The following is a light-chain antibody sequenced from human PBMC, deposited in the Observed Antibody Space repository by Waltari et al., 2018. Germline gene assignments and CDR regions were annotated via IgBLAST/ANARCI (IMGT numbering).Light chain of an antibody. V-gene: IGKV1-5*03. CDR2: KAS. CDR3: QQYKSFPLT. J-gene: IGKJ4*01. Sequence: DIQMTQSPSTLSASAGDRVTITCRASESISSCLAWYQQKPGKAPKLLIYKASTLETGVPSRFRGSESGTEFTRTISSLQPDDFASYYCQQYKSFPLTFGGGTKVEI. CDR1: ESISSC.